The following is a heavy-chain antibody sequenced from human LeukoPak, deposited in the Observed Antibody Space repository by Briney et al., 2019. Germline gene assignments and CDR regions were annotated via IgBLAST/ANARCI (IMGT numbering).Heavy chain of an antibody. V-gene: IGHV4-59*08. D-gene: IGHD2/OR15-2a*01. Sequence: SETLSLTCTVSGGSISSYYWSWIRQPPGKGLEWIAYISDIGSIDYNPSLKSRVIISLDTSKNQFSLKLSSVTAADTAVYYCAGHHPRNTVDFWGQGTLVTVSS. CDR1: GGSISSYY. J-gene: IGHJ4*02. CDR2: ISDIGSI. CDR3: AGHHPRNTVDF.